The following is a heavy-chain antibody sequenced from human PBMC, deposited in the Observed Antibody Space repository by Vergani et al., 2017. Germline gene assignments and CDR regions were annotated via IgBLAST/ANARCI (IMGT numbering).Heavy chain of an antibody. D-gene: IGHD3-9*01. CDR2: INHSGST. J-gene: IGHJ4*02. Sequence: QVQLQQWGAGLLKPSETLSLTCAVYGGSFSGYYWSWIRQPPGKGLEWIGEINHSGSTNYNPSFQGHVTISADKSISTAYLQWSSLKASDTAMYYCARSGDILTGLRSDYWGQGTLVTVSS. CDR1: GGSFSGYY. CDR3: ARSGDILTGLRSDY. V-gene: IGHV4-34*01.